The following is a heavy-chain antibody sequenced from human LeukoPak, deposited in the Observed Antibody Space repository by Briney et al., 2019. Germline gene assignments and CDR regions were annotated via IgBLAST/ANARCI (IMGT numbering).Heavy chain of an antibody. V-gene: IGHV5-51*01. CDR1: GYGFTSYW. Sequence: GESLKISCKGSGYGFTSYWIGWVRQMPGKGLEWMGIVYPDDSESRYIPSFQGQVTISADKSVDTAYVQWSSLQASDTAMYYCARSHFSGSGHYIFYWYWGQGTLVTVSS. D-gene: IGHD3-10*01. J-gene: IGHJ4*02. CDR3: ARSHFSGSGHYIFYWY. CDR2: VYPDDSES.